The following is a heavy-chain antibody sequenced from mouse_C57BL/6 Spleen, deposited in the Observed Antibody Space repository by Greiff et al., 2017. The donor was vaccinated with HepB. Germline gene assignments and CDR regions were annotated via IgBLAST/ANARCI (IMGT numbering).Heavy chain of an antibody. J-gene: IGHJ2*01. CDR3: ARGSSYPVYFDY. V-gene: IGHV1-50*01. Sequence: QVQLQQPGAELVKPGASVKLSCKASGYTFTSYWMQWVKQRPGQGLEWIGEIDPSDSYTNYNQKFKGKATLTVDTSSSTAYMQLSSLTSEDSAVYYGARGSSYPVYFDYWGQGTTLTVSS. CDR2: IDPSDSYT. D-gene: IGHD1-1*01. CDR1: GYTFTSYW.